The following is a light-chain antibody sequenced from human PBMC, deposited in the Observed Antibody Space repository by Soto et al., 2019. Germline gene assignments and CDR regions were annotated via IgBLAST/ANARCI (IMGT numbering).Light chain of an antibody. J-gene: IGLJ1*01. CDR3: ISYTGSSTSYV. V-gene: IGLV2-14*01. CDR2: GVS. Sequence: QSALTQPASVSGSPGQSITIPCSGTRSDIGSYNYVAWYQQFPGKTPKILIYGVSNRPSGVSSRFSGSKSGNTASLTISGLQAEDEADYYCISYTGSSTSYVFGSGTKVTV. CDR1: RSDIGSYNY.